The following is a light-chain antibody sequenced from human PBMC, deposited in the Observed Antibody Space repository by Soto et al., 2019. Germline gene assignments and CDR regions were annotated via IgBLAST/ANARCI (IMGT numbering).Light chain of an antibody. Sequence: QPVLTQPASVSGSPGQSITISCTGTSSDVGGYNYVSWYQQHPGKAPKLMTFEVSNRPSGVSIRFSGSKSGNTASLTISGLQAEDEADYYCSSYTSSSTLVFGGGTKVTVL. V-gene: IGLV2-14*01. CDR3: SSYTSSSTLV. J-gene: IGLJ2*01. CDR2: EVS. CDR1: SSDVGGYNY.